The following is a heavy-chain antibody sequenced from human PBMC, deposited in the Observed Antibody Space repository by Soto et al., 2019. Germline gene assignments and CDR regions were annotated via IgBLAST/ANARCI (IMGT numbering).Heavy chain of an antibody. J-gene: IGHJ6*02. CDR2: ILHDGNT. Sequence: QVQLQESGPGLLKPSETLSLTCAVSGGSISSSDWWSFVRQPPGKGLEWIGEILHDGNTNYNPSLMGRVPISVVKSKNRVSLILNSVKAADTAVYYCARALGRAMLYASSYGLDVWGQGTTVTGSS. CDR3: ARALGRAMLYASSYGLDV. D-gene: IGHD2-8*01. V-gene: IGHV4-4*02. CDR1: GGSISSSDW.